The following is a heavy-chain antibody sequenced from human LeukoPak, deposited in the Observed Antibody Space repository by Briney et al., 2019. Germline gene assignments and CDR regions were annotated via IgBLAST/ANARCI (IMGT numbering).Heavy chain of an antibody. CDR3: ARRGYSLTFDGSSDS. CDR1: GGTFSSYA. V-gene: IGHV1-69*13. Sequence: SVKVSCKASGGTFSSYAISWVRQAPGQGLEWMGGIIPIFGTANYAQKFQGRVTITADESTSTAYMELSSLRSEDTAVYYCARRGYSLTFDGSSDSWGQGTLVTVSS. J-gene: IGHJ4*02. D-gene: IGHD5-18*01. CDR2: IIPIFGTA.